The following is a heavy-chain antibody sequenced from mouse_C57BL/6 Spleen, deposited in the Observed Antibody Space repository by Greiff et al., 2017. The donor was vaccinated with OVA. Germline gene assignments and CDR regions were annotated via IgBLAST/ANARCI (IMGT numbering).Heavy chain of an antibody. CDR2: ISSGSSTI. CDR1: GFTFSDYG. V-gene: IGHV5-17*01. D-gene: IGHD2-1*01. Sequence: EVQGVESGGGLVKPGGSLKLSCAASGFTFSDYGMHWVRQAPEKGLEWVAYISSGSSTIYYADTVKGRFTISRDNAKNTLFLQMTSLRSEDTAMYYCARGGVYYGNPDWFAYWGQGTLVTVSA. CDR3: ARGGVYYGNPDWFAY. J-gene: IGHJ3*01.